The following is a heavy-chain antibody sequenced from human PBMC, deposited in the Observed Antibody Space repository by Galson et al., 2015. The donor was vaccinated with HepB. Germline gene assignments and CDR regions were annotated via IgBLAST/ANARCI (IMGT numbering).Heavy chain of an antibody. V-gene: IGHV4-39*01. Sequence: SETLSLTCTVSGGSISSSSYYWGWIRQPPGKGLEWIGSIYYSGSTYYNPSLKSRVTISVDTSKNQFSLKLSSVTAADTAVYYCASASYYDSSGSYDAFDIWGQGTMVTVSS. CDR1: GGSISSSSYY. CDR2: IYYSGST. CDR3: ASASYYDSSGSYDAFDI. J-gene: IGHJ3*02. D-gene: IGHD3-22*01.